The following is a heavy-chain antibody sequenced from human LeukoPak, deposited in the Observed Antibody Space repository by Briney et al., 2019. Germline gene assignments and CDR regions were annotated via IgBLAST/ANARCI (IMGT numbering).Heavy chain of an antibody. CDR2: INPNSGGP. CDR3: ARVGYCTHGVCYSIDL. D-gene: IGHD2-8*01. V-gene: IGHV1-2*02. CDR1: GYTFTAHY. J-gene: IGHJ6*03. Sequence: VASVKVSCKASGYTFTAHYIHWVRQAPGQGFEWMGWINPNSGGPNYAQKFQGRVTTTRDTSISTAYMELSRLRSDDTAVYYCARVGYCTHGVCYSIDLWGKGTTVIVSS.